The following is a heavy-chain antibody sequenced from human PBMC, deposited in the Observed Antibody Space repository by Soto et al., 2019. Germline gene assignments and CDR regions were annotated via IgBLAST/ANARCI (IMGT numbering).Heavy chain of an antibody. J-gene: IGHJ6*02. CDR1: GFTFSGSA. V-gene: IGHV3-73*01. Sequence: SLRLSCAASGFTFSGSAMHWVRQASGKGLEWVGRIRSKANSYATAYAASVKGRFTISRDDSKNTAYLQMNSLKTEDTAVYYCTSPYSSSWYIRMDVWGQGTTGTVSS. CDR3: TSPYSSSWYIRMDV. CDR2: IRSKANSYAT. D-gene: IGHD6-13*01.